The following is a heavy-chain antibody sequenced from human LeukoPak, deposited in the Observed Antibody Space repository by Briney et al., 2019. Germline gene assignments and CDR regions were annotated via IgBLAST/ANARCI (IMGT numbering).Heavy chain of an antibody. CDR3: AKGRTGFSYGYGIDY. CDR2: ISGSGGST. J-gene: IGHJ4*02. V-gene: IGHV3-23*01. CDR1: GFTFSSYD. Sequence: GGTLGLSCAASGFTFSSYDMSWVRQAPGKGLQWVSSISGSGGSTYYADSVKGRFTISRDNSKNALYLQMNSLRAEDAAIYYCAKGRTGFSYGYGIDYWGQGTLVTVSS. D-gene: IGHD5-18*01.